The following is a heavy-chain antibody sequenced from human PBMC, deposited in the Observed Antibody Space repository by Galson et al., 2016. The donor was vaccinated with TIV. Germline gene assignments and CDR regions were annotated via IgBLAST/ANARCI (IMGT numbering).Heavy chain of an antibody. CDR3: ANFAANY. J-gene: IGHJ4*02. Sequence: SLRLSCAASGFTFSDYWMHWVRRAPGRGLEWLANIKQDGSVTFHAGAVKGRFAISRDNARNSLYLQMDSLRVDDTAVYDCANFAANYWGRGTLVTVSS. CDR2: IKQDGSVT. D-gene: IGHD3-9*01. CDR1: GFTFSDYW. V-gene: IGHV3-7*01.